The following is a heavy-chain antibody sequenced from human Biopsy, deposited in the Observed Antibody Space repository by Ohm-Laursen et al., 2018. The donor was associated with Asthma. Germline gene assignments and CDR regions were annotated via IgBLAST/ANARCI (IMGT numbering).Heavy chain of an antibody. D-gene: IGHD6-13*01. CDR1: GYPFIGYH. V-gene: IGHV1-2*06. CDR3: ARGQKSAGDRWFDP. CDR2: INPNSGAT. Sequence: ASVKVSRKASGYPFIGYHIHWMRQAPGQGLEWMGRINPNSGATNYAQKFQGRVTMTRDTSISTAYMEVSRLRSDDTAVYYCARGQKSAGDRWFDPWGQGILVAVSS. J-gene: IGHJ5*02.